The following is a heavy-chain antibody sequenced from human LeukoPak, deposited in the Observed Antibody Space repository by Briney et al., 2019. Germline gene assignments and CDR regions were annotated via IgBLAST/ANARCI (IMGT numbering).Heavy chain of an antibody. V-gene: IGHV4-61*02. CDR2: IYSSGST. J-gene: IGHJ6*03. Sequence: PSETLSLTCTVSGDSISSGSYYWSWIRQPAGKGLEWIGRIYSSGSTNYNPSLKSRVILSVDTSKNQFSLKLSSVTAADTAVYYCVRSPYYYYHMDVWGKGTSVTVSS. CDR3: VRSPYYYYHMDV. CDR1: GDSISSGSYY.